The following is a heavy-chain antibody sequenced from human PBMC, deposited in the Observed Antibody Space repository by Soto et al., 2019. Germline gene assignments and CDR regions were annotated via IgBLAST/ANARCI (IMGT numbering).Heavy chain of an antibody. J-gene: IGHJ6*04. Sequence: QVQLVQSGAEVKKPGASVKVSCKASGYTFTSYYMHWVRQAPGQGLKWMGIINTNGGSTSYAQKFQGRVTMTRDTSTSTVYMELSSLRSEDTAVYYCARFASGIAPMDVWGKGTTVTVSS. CDR1: GYTFTSYY. V-gene: IGHV1-46*03. CDR3: ARFASGIAPMDV. D-gene: IGHD6-13*01. CDR2: INTNGGST.